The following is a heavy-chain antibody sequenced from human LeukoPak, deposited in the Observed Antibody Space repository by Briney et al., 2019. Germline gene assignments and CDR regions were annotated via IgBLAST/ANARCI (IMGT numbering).Heavy chain of an antibody. J-gene: IGHJ4*02. CDR2: ISSSSSYI. D-gene: IGHD1-26*01. V-gene: IGHV3-21*01. CDR3: ARGDMGSYSYCFDY. CDR1: GFTFSSYS. Sequence: GGSLRLSCAASGFTFSSYSMNWVRQAPGKGLEWVSSISSSSSYIYYADSVKGRFTISRDNAKNSLYLQMNSLRAEDTAVYYCARGDMGSYSYCFDYWGQGTLVTVSS.